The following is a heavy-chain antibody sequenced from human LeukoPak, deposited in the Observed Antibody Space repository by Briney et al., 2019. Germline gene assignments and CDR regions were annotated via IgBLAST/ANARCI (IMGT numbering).Heavy chain of an antibody. Sequence: SETLSLTCTVSGGSISSSSYYWGWIRQPPGKGLEWIGSIYYSGSTYYNPSLKSRVTISVDMSKNQFSLKLSSVTAADTAVYYCASRGSANYYDSSGYYDYWGQGTLVTVSS. CDR3: ASRGSANYYDSSGYYDY. CDR1: GGSISSSSYY. J-gene: IGHJ4*02. D-gene: IGHD3-22*01. V-gene: IGHV4-39*01. CDR2: IYYSGST.